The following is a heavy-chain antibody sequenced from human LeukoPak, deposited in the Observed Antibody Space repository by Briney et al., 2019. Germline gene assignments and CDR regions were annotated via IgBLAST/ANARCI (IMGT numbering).Heavy chain of an antibody. CDR1: GDSISSNY. J-gene: IGHJ4*02. CDR2: IYYSGST. V-gene: IGHV4-39*01. Sequence: SETLSLTCTVSGDSISSNYWGWIRQPPGKGLEWIGRIYYSGSTYYNPSLKSRVTISVDTSKNQFSMKLSSVTAADTAVYYCARLDSYGDPAPIDYWGQGTLVTVSS. D-gene: IGHD4-17*01. CDR3: ARLDSYGDPAPIDY.